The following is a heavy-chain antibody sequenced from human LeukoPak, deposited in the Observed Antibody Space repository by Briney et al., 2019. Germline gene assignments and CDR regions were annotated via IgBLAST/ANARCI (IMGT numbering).Heavy chain of an antibody. CDR2: ISRNSGSI. J-gene: IGHJ3*01. D-gene: IGHD2-15*01. V-gene: IGHV3-9*01. CDR3: TRDSALLGVAFDL. CDR1: GFTFDDYA. Sequence: GGSLRLSCAASGFTFDDYAMHWVRQAPGKGLEWVSGISRNSGSIGYADSVKGRFTISRDNAKNSLSLQMNSLRAEDTAVYFCTRDSALLGVAFDLWGQGTVVTVSS.